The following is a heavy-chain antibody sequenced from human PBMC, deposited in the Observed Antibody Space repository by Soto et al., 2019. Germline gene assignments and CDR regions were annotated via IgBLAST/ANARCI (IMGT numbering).Heavy chain of an antibody. V-gene: IGHV1-69*13. CDR1: GGTFSSYA. D-gene: IGHD2-21*02. J-gene: IGHJ4*02. CDR3: AYSVVTANFSPPQEYYFDY. CDR2: IIPIFGTA. Sequence: GASMKVSCKASGGTFSSYAISWVRQAPGQGLEWMGGIIPIFGTANYAQKFQGRVTITADESTSTAYMELSSLRSEDTAVYYCAYSVVTANFSPPQEYYFDYWGQGTLVTV.